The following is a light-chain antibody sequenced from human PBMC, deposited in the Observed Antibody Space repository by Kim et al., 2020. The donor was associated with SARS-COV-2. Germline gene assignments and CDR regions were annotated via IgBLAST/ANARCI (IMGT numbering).Light chain of an antibody. CDR1: SLRSYY. V-gene: IGLV3-19*01. J-gene: IGLJ1*01. Sequence: SSELTQDPAVSVALGQTVRITCQGDSLRSYYASWYQQKPGQAPVLVIYGKNKRPSGIPDRFSGSSSGNTASLTITGAQAEDEADYYCYSRDSGGHHKVFGTGTKLSVL. CDR2: GKN. CDR3: YSRDSGGHHKV.